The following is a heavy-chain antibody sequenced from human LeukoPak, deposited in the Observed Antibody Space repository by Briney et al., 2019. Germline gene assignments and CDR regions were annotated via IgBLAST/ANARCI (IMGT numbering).Heavy chain of an antibody. V-gene: IGHV4-59*08. J-gene: IGHJ4*02. Sequence: PSETLSLTCTVSGGSINSYYWSWIRQPPGKGLEWIGYIYYSGSTNYNPSLKSRVTISVDTSKNQFSLKLSSVTAADTAVYYCARHRLRMTPFDYWGQGTLVTVPS. CDR2: IYYSGST. CDR1: GGSINSYY. CDR3: ARHRLRMTPFDY.